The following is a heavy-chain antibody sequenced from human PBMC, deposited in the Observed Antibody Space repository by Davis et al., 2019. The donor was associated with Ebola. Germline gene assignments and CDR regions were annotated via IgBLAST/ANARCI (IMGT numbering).Heavy chain of an antibody. CDR3: ARQLPMTPLDY. CDR2: IYYSGST. V-gene: IGHV4-39*01. J-gene: IGHJ4*02. Sequence: SETLSLTCTVSGGSISSYYWGWIRQPPGKGLEWIGSIYYSGSTYYNPSLKSRVTISVDTSKNQFSLKLSSVTAADTAVYYCARQLPMTPLDYWGQGTLVTVSS. CDR1: GGSISSYY.